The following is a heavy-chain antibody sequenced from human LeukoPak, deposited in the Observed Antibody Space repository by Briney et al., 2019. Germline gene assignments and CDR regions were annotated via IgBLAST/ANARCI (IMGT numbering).Heavy chain of an antibody. V-gene: IGHV4-34*01. J-gene: IGHJ4*02. D-gene: IGHD1-26*01. CDR3: AREVQMGASDY. Sequence: SENLSLTCAVYGGSFSGYYWSWIRQPPGKGLEWIGEINHSGSTNYNPSLKSRVTISVDTSKNQFSLKLSSVTAADTAVYYCAREVQMGASDYWGQGTLVTVSS. CDR1: GGSFSGYY. CDR2: INHSGST.